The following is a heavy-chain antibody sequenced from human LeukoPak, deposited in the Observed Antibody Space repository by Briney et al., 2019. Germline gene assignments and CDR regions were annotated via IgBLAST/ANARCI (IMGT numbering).Heavy chain of an antibody. J-gene: IGHJ4*02. V-gene: IGHV4-39*01. CDR2: VYYSGST. CDR1: DGSVSRSIHN. Sequence: SETLSLTCSVSDGSVSRSIHNWAWIRQPPGKGLEWIGSVYYSGSTYDNPSLKTRVKISIDMSKNQYSLNLSSVTAADTAKYYCARQIGRDIFDFWGQGILVTVSS. D-gene: IGHD3-9*01. CDR3: ARQIGRDIFDF.